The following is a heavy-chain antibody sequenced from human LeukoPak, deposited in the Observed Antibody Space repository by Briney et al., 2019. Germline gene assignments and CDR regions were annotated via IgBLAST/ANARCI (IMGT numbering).Heavy chain of an antibody. D-gene: IGHD3-10*01. V-gene: IGHV4-38-2*01. J-gene: IGHJ4*02. CDR1: GYSISSGYY. Sequence: SETLSLTCAVSGYSISSGYYWGWIRQPPGKGLELIGSIYHSGSTYYNPSLNSRVTLSVDTSKNQFSLKLTSVTAADTAVYYCARHGAFYYGSGSSGFDYWGQETLVTVSS. CDR3: ARHGAFYYGSGSSGFDY. CDR2: IYHSGST.